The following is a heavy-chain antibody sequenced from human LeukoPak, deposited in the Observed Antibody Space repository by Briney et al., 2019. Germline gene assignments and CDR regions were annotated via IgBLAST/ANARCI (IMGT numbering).Heavy chain of an antibody. V-gene: IGHV3-48*02. CDR2: ISSSSSTI. Sequence: NXGXXAXGXGLEWGSYISSSSSTIYYADSVKGRFTISRDNAKNSLYLQMNSLRDEDTAVYYCARDTGYGDRLSDYWGQGTLVTVSS. D-gene: IGHD4-17*01. CDR3: ARDTGYGDRLSDY. J-gene: IGHJ4*02.